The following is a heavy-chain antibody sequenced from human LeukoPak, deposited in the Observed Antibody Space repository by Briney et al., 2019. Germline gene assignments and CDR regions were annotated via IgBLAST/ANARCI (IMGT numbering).Heavy chain of an antibody. J-gene: IGHJ4*02. CDR3: ARGPSESPDYFDY. CDR1: GGSVSSGSYY. CDR2: IYYSGST. V-gene: IGHV4-61*01. Sequence: SETLSLTCTVSGGSVSSGSYYWSWIRQPPGKGLEWIGYIYYSGSTNYNPSLKSRVTMSVDTSKNQFSLKLSSVTAADTAVYYCARGPSESPDYFDYWGQGTLVTVSS.